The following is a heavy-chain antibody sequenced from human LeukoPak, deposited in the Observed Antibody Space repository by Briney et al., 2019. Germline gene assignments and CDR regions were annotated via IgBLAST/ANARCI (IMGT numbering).Heavy chain of an antibody. V-gene: IGHV3-30*18. D-gene: IGHD3-10*01. CDR1: GFTFSSYG. CDR2: ISYDGSNK. J-gene: IGHJ4*02. CDR3: AKAWGYYGSRSLQYYFDY. Sequence: PGGSLRLSCAASGFTFSSYGMHWVRQAPGKGLEWVAVISYDGSNKYYADSVKGRFTISRDNSKNTLYLQMNSLGAEDTAVYYCAKAWGYYGSRSLQYYFDYWGQGTLVTVSS.